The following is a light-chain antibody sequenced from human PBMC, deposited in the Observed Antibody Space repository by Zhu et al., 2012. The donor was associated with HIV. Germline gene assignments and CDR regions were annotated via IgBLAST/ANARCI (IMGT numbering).Light chain of an antibody. V-gene: IGKV1-5*03. J-gene: IGKJ2*01. CDR3: QQYYTPSYT. CDR2: EAS. Sequence: DIQMTQSPSTLSASVEDRVTITCRASQSVYKWLAWYQQKPDKAPKLLIYEASNLETGVPSRFSGSGSGTEFTLTISSLQPDDFATYSCQQYYTPSYTFGQGTKLQIK. CDR1: QSVYKW.